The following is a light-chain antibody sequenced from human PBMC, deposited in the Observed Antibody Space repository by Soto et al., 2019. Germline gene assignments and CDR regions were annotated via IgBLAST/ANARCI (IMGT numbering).Light chain of an antibody. CDR1: QSIDQW. V-gene: IGKV1-5*03. CDR2: KAS. Sequence: DVQMTQSPSTLSASIGDRVTITCRASQSIDQWLAWFQQKPGKAPKVLIYKASTLQSGVPSRFSASGSGADFTLTISSLQPADVATYYCQQYAANSPWTFGQGTKVEI. CDR3: QQYAANSPWT. J-gene: IGKJ1*01.